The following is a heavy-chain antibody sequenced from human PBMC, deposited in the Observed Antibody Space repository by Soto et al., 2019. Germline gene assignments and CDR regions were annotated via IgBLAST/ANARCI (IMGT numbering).Heavy chain of an antibody. CDR2: ISGYNGDT. CDR1: GYCFSTYG. CDR3: AKNGHPPYYYYGMDV. D-gene: IGHD2-8*01. Sequence: QGQLVQSGAEVKQPGASVKVSCKASGYCFSTYGISWVRQAPGQGLEWMGWISGYNGDTNYAQKFQGRVTMTIDTSTTTAYLELRRLTYDDTAVYFCAKNGHPPYYYYGMDVWGQGTTVTVSS. V-gene: IGHV1-18*01. J-gene: IGHJ6*02.